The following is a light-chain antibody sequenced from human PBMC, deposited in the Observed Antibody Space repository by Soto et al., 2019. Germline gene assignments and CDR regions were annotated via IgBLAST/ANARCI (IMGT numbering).Light chain of an antibody. J-gene: IGKJ3*01. V-gene: IGKV1-27*01. CDR1: QDINNY. CDR3: QNYHSATFT. Sequence: EIQMTQSPSYLSASVGDRVTITCRASQDINNYLAWYQQKPGQVPQIIIYAASTLQSTLQFSSPPRFSASGSGTDFTLTIRSLQPEDVATYYWQNYHSATFTFGPGTVVDI. CDR2: AAS.